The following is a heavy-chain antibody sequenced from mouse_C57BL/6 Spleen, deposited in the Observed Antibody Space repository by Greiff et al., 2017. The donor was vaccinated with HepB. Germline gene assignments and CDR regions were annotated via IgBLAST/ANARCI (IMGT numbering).Heavy chain of an antibody. Sequence: QVQLQQSGPELVKPGASVKISCKASGYAFSSSWMNWVKQRPGKGLEWIGRIYPGDGDTNYNGKFKGKATLTADKSSSTAYMQLSSLTSEDSAVYFCARGPAYYGSSDWYFDVWGTGTTVTVSS. CDR2: IYPGDGDT. J-gene: IGHJ1*03. CDR1: GYAFSSSW. V-gene: IGHV1-82*01. CDR3: ARGPAYYGSSDWYFDV. D-gene: IGHD1-1*01.